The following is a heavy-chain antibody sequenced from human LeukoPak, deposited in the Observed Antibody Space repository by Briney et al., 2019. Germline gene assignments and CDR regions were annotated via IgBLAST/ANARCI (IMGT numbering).Heavy chain of an antibody. V-gene: IGHV4-59*01. Sequence: PSETLSLTCTVSGGSISSYYWSWIRQPPGKGLEWIGYIYYSGSTNYNPSLKSRVTISVDTSKNQFSLKLSSVTAADTAVYYCARDGPMTPFDPWGQGTLVTVSS. CDR3: ARDGPMTPFDP. J-gene: IGHJ5*02. CDR1: GGSISSYY. CDR2: IYYSGST.